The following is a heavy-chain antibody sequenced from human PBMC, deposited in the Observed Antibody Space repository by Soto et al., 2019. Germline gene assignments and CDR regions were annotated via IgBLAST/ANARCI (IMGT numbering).Heavy chain of an antibody. D-gene: IGHD2-15*01. Sequence: ASVKVSCKTSGDIFSGYSISWVRQAPGQGLEWMGGIIPIFGTTNYAQRFHGRVTITADKSTSTVYMELYSLKSEDTAVYYCARDLGGWRDYWGQGTLVTVSS. CDR2: IIPIFGTT. CDR1: GDIFSGYS. CDR3: ARDLGGWRDY. J-gene: IGHJ4*02. V-gene: IGHV1-69*06.